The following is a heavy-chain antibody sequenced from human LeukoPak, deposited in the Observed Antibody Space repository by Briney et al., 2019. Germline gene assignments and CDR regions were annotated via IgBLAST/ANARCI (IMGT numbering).Heavy chain of an antibody. Sequence: ASVKVSCKASGYTFTGYYMHWVRQAPGQGLEWMGRINPNSGNTGYAQKFQGRVTMTRNTSISTAYMELSSLRSEDTAVYYCARADGYSYGFGFYYYYYMDVWGKGTTVTVSS. CDR2: INPNSGNT. CDR1: GYTFTGYY. V-gene: IGHV1-8*02. J-gene: IGHJ6*03. CDR3: ARADGYSYGFGFYYYYYMDV. D-gene: IGHD5-18*01.